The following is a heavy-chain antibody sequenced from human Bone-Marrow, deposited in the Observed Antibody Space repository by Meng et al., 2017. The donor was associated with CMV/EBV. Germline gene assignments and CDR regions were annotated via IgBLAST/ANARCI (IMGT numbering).Heavy chain of an antibody. J-gene: IGHJ6*02. CDR2: INSDGSST. Sequence: GESLKISCAASGFTFSSYWMHWVRQAPGKGLVWVSRINSDGSSTSYADSVKGRFTISRDNAKNSLYLQMNSLRAEDTAVYYCASLGGSSRYYSYYGMDVWGQGTTVTVSS. D-gene: IGHD6-6*01. CDR1: GFTFSSYW. V-gene: IGHV3-74*01. CDR3: ASLGGSSRYYSYYGMDV.